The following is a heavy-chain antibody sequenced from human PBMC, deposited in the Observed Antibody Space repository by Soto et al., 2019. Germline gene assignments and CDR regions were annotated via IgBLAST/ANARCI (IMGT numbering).Heavy chain of an antibody. Sequence: EVQLVESGGGLVQPGGSLRLSCVASGFTFNDYWMHWVRQAPGKGLVWVSRLNSDGSSGYYVDSMKGRFTISSDNAKNTLYLQIHRLRDEDTAVNYCVRGLKYKYGMNVWGQGTTVTVSS. CDR1: GFTFNDYW. J-gene: IGHJ6*02. V-gene: IGHV3-74*01. CDR2: LNSDGSSG. D-gene: IGHD1-20*01. CDR3: VRGLKYKYGMNV.